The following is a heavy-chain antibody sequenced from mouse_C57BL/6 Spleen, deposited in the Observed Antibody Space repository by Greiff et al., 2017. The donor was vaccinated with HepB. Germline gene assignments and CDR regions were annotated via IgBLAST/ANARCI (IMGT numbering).Heavy chain of an antibody. CDR1: GFNIKDDY. Sequence: VQLKESGAELVRPGASVKLSCTASGFNIKDDYMHWVKQRPEQGLEWIGWIDPENGDTEYASKFQGKATITADTSYNTAYLQLRSLTSEDTAVYYCTITTVVRGFDYWGQGTTLTVSS. V-gene: IGHV14-4*01. CDR3: TITTVVRGFDY. CDR2: IDPENGDT. J-gene: IGHJ2*01. D-gene: IGHD1-1*01.